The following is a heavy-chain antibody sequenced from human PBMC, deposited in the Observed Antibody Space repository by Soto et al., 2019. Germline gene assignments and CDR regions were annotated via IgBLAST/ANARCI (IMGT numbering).Heavy chain of an antibody. CDR2: INPRGGST. J-gene: IGHJ5*02. D-gene: IGHD6-13*01. V-gene: IGHV1-46*01. CDR1: GYTFTRYY. Sequence: ASVKVSCKASGYTFTRYYIHWVRQAPGQGLEWMGIINPRGGSTTYAQKFQGRVTLTSDTSTSTAYMELSRLRSEDTAVYYCARDQRQQLVPWGQGTLVPVSP. CDR3: ARDQRQQLVP.